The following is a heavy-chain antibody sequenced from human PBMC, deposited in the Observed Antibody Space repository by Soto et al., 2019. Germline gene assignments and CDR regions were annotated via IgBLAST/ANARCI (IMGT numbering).Heavy chain of an antibody. CDR3: AKDETSGWYVGYYYYYGMDV. D-gene: IGHD6-19*01. J-gene: IGHJ6*02. Sequence: LRXSCAASGFTFGSYAISWVHRAPGKVLEWVSAISGSGGSTYYADSVKGRFTISRDNSKNTLYLQMNSLRAEDTAVYYCAKDETSGWYVGYYYYYGMDVWGQGSTVTVSS. V-gene: IGHV3-23*01. CDR2: ISGSGGST. CDR1: GFTFGSYA.